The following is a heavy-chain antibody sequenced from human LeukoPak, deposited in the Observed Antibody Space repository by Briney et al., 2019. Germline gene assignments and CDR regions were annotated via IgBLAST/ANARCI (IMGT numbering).Heavy chain of an antibody. CDR2: ISNSGGST. D-gene: IGHD3-3*01. Sequence: GGSLRLSCAASGFTFSTYAMSWVRQAPGNGLVWVSVISNSGGSTYYADSVKGRFTISRDNSKNTLYLQMNSLRAEDTAVYYCAKHSNFGLITPSDYWGQGTLVTVSS. J-gene: IGHJ4*02. V-gene: IGHV3-23*01. CDR1: GFTFSTYA. CDR3: AKHSNFGLITPSDY.